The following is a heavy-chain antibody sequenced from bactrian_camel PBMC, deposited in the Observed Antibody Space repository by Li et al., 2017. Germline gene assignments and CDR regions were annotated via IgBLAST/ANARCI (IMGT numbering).Heavy chain of an antibody. CDR2: VDSIGTT. J-gene: IGHJ6*01. CDR1: GVTYSSVC. D-gene: IGHD5*01. V-gene: IGHV3S26*01. CDR3: AADCLTGLRVGNETMSDFAY. Sequence: HVQLVESGGGSVQSGGSLRLSCAASGVTYSSVCMGWFRHAPGKGREGVAFVDSIGTTSYAGSVKGRFTCSRDGAENTVYLQMNSLKPEDTAMYYCAADCLTGLRVGNETMSDFAYWGQGTQVTVS.